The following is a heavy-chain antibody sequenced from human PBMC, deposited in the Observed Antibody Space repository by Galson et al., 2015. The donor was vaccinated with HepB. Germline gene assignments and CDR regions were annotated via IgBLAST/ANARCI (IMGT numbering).Heavy chain of an antibody. CDR2: MNPNSGNT. V-gene: IGHV1-8*02. CDR3: ARGFPLGITMVRGNDY. CDR1: GYTFTSYG. Sequence: SVKVSCKASGYTFTSYGISWVRQAPGQGLEWMGWMNPNSGNTGYAQKFQGRVTMTRNTSISTAYMELSSLRSEDTAVYYCARGFPLGITMVRGNDYWGQGTLVTVSS. J-gene: IGHJ4*02. D-gene: IGHD3-10*01.